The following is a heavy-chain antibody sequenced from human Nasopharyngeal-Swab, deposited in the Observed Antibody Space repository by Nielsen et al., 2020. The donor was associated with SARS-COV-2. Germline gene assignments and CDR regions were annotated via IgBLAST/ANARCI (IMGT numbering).Heavy chain of an antibody. Sequence: ASVKVSCKASGYTFTGYYMHWVRQAPGQGLEWMGRINPNSGGTNYAQKFQGRVTMTRDTSISTAYMELSRLRSDDTAVYYCARGGWAYSSGWYGDDYWGQGTLVTVSS. V-gene: IGHV1-2*06. CDR2: INPNSGGT. D-gene: IGHD6-19*01. J-gene: IGHJ4*02. CDR1: GYTFTGYY. CDR3: ARGGWAYSSGWYGDDY.